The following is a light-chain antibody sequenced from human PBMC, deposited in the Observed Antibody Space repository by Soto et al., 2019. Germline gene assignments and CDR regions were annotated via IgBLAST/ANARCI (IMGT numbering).Light chain of an antibody. J-gene: IGLJ2*01. CDR1: SSDVGGYNY. Sequence: QSALTQPASVSGSPGQSITISCTGTSSDVGGYNYVSWYQQHPGKAPKLMIYDVSNRPSGFSNRFSGSKSGNTASLTISGLQAEDEADYYCISYTSSSTLEVFGGGTKLTVL. CDR2: DVS. CDR3: ISYTSSSTLEV. V-gene: IGLV2-14*01.